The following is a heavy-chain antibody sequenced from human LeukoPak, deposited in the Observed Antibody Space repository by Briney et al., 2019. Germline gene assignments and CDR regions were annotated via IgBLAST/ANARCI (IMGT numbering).Heavy chain of an antibody. Sequence: ASVKVSCKASGYTFTSYGISWVRQAPEQGLEWMGWINANSGVADYAQNFQGRVTMTRDTSISTAYMELSRLRSDDTAIYYCARMYSSSSYGYYFDYWGQGTLVTVSS. CDR3: ARMYSSSSYGYYFDY. D-gene: IGHD6-13*01. CDR2: INANSGVA. V-gene: IGHV1-2*02. CDR1: GYTFTSYG. J-gene: IGHJ4*02.